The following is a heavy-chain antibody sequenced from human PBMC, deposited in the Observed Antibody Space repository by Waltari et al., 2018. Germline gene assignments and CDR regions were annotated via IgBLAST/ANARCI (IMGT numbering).Heavy chain of an antibody. CDR1: RFRFSDYW. J-gene: IGHJ4*02. D-gene: IGHD7-27*01. V-gene: IGHV3-7*01. CDR3: ASSPTGGGY. Sequence: VQLVESGGGLVQPGGSLRLHCVASRFRFSDYWMSWVRQAPGKGLEWVANIKKDGSERYYVDSVEGRFTISRDNAKNSLYLQMNNLRVEDTAVYYCASSPTGGGYWGQGTLVTVSS. CDR2: IKKDGSER.